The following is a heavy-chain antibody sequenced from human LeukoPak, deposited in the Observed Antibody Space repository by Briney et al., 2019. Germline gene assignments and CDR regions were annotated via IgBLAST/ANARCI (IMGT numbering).Heavy chain of an antibody. CDR1: GASVSSGDYH. Sequence: SETLSLTCTVSGASVSSGDYHWSWVRQAPGMGLEWIGHNGDPSYNPPLKSRVVISIDTSRNQFSLRLNSVTAADTATYFCVTYYVNGGGRGHWGPGALVTVSS. J-gene: IGHJ4*02. CDR2: HNGDP. CDR3: VTYYVNGGGRGH. V-gene: IGHV4-61*08. D-gene: IGHD3-16*01.